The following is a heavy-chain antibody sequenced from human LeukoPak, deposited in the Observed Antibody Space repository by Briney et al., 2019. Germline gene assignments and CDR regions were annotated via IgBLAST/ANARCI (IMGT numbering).Heavy chain of an antibody. Sequence: GGSLRLSCAASGFTFSSSWMSWVRQAPGKGLEWVANIKQDGSEKYYVDSVKGRFTISRDNAKNSLYLQMNSLRAEDTAVYYCARKRYSTTDYWGQGTLVTVSS. J-gene: IGHJ4*02. D-gene: IGHD5-18*01. CDR3: ARKRYSTTDY. CDR2: IKQDGSEK. V-gene: IGHV3-7*01. CDR1: GFTFSSSW.